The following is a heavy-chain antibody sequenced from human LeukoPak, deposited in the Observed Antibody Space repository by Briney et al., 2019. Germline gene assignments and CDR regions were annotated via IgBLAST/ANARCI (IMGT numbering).Heavy chain of an antibody. Sequence: GGSLRLSCAASGLTFSSSAMRWVRQAPGKGLEWVSSVSGSGGATYYADSVKGRFTISRDNSKNTLFLQMSSLRVEDTAIYYCAKEGTYYDSSGYYTHWGQGTLVAVSS. CDR2: VSGSGGAT. D-gene: IGHD3-22*01. CDR3: AKEGTYYDSSGYYTH. CDR1: GLTFSSSA. J-gene: IGHJ4*02. V-gene: IGHV3-23*01.